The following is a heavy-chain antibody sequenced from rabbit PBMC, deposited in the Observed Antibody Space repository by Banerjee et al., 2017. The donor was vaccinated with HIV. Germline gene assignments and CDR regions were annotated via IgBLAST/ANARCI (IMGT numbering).Heavy chain of an antibody. D-gene: IGHD4-1*01. CDR1: GFSFSSTYY. J-gene: IGHJ3*01. Sequence: QEQLEESGGDLVKPEGSLTLTCTASGFSFSSTYYMCWVRQAPGKGLELIACIYADSSGNTYYASWAKGRFTISKTSSTTVTLQMTSLTAADTATYFCARDLAGVIGWNFGLWGQGTLVTVS. CDR3: ARDLAGVIGWNFGL. CDR2: IYADSSGNT. V-gene: IGHV1S45*01.